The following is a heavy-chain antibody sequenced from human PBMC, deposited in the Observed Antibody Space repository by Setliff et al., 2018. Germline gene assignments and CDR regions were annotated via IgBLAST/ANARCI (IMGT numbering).Heavy chain of an antibody. CDR3: VRDPWPTGYYSSGSYYSDY. J-gene: IGHJ4*02. Sequence: GGSLRLSCVASGFTISNYWMSWVRQAPGKGLEWVANIKQDGSEKYYVDSVKGRFIISRDNARNSLYLQLNNVRADDTAVYYCVRDPWPTGYYSSGSYYSDYWGQGTLVTVSS. D-gene: IGHD3-10*01. CDR1: GFTISNYW. V-gene: IGHV3-7*03. CDR2: IKQDGSEK.